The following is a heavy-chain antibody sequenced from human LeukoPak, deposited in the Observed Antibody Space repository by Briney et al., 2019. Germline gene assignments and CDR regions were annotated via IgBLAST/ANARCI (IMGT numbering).Heavy chain of an antibody. CDR3: ARVGVFGVAGPDY. Sequence: SETLSLTCTVSGGSISSSSYYWGWIRQPPGKGLEWIGSIYYSGSTYDDPSLKSRVTISVDTYKHHFSQKLSSVTPADTAVYYCARVGVFGVAGPDYWGQGTLVSVSS. J-gene: IGHJ4*02. CDR1: GGSISSSSYY. V-gene: IGHV4-39*07. CDR2: IYYSGST. D-gene: IGHD3-3*01.